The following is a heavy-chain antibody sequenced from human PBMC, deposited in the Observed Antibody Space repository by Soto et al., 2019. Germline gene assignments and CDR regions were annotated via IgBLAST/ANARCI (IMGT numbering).Heavy chain of an antibody. V-gene: IGHV6-1*01. CDR3: AREQAVRIAAAGPYYYYGMDV. CDR2: TYYRSKWYN. CDR1: GYSVSSNSAA. D-gene: IGHD6-13*01. J-gene: IGHJ6*02. Sequence: SQTLSLTCAISGYSVSSNSAAWNWIRQSPSRGLEWLGRTYYRSKWYNDYAVSVKSRITINPDTSKNQFSLQLNSVTPEDTAVYYCAREQAVRIAAAGPYYYYGMDVWGQGTTVTVSS.